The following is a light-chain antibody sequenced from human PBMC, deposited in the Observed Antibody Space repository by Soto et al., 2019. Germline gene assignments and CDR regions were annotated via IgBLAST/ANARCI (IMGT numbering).Light chain of an antibody. V-gene: IGKV4-1*01. Sequence: DIVMTRSPDSLAVSLGERATINCKSSQSVLYSSNNKDYLAWYQQKPGQPPNLLIYWASTRESGVPDRFSGSGSGTDFTLTISSLQAEDVAVYYCQQYYTTPITFGQGTRLEIK. J-gene: IGKJ5*01. CDR3: QQYYTTPIT. CDR2: WAS. CDR1: QSVLYSSNNKDY.